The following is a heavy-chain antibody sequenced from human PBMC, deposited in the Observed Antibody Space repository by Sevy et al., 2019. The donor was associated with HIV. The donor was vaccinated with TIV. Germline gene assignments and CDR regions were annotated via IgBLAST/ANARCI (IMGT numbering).Heavy chain of an antibody. D-gene: IGHD2-8*02. CDR3: AKRRVQSGLSGGGANYGMDV. CDR1: GFPFSNYA. CDR2: LIGGGSRT. Sequence: GGSLRLSCAASGFPFSNYAMSWVRQAPGNGLEWVSTLIGGGSRTYYADSVTGRFIISRDNSRNTLYLQMNSLRAEDTAIYYSAKRRVQSGLSGGGANYGMDVCGRGTTVTVSS. V-gene: IGHV3-23*01. J-gene: IGHJ6*02.